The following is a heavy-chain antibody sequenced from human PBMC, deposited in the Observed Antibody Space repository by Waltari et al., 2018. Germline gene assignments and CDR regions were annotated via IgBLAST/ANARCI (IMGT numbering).Heavy chain of an antibody. V-gene: IGHV4-38-2*01. Sequence: QVQLQESGPGLVKPSETLSLTCAVSGYSISSGYYWGWIRQPPGKGLEWIGSIYHSVSPYSNPSHKGRVTISVDTSKNQFSLKLSSVTAADTAVYYCARHRYSGSYENWFDPWGQGTLVTVSS. CDR1: GYSISSGYY. J-gene: IGHJ5*02. CDR2: IYHSVSP. D-gene: IGHD1-26*01. CDR3: ARHRYSGSYENWFDP.